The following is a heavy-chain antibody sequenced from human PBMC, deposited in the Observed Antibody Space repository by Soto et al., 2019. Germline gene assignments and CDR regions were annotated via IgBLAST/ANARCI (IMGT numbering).Heavy chain of an antibody. Sequence: LRLSCAASGFIFTSYSMVWVRLAPGKGLEWVASISSGSDSIFYADSVRGRFTVSRDNAKNSLFLQMNNLRAEDTAVYFCARDRSADRFVQYFQHWGQGTQVTVSS. J-gene: IGHJ1*01. D-gene: IGHD6-19*01. CDR2: ISSGSDSI. CDR1: GFIFTSYS. V-gene: IGHV3-21*01. CDR3: ARDRSADRFVQYFQH.